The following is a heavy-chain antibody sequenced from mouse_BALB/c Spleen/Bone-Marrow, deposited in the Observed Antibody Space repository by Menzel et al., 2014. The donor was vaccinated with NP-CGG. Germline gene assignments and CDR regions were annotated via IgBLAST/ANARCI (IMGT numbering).Heavy chain of an antibody. CDR3: AREDGSSPFAY. D-gene: IGHD1-1*01. Sequence: VQLQQSGAELVRPGSSVKISCKASGYAFSSYWMNWVKQRPGQGLEWIGQIYPGDGDTNYNGKFKGKATLTADKSSSTAYMQLSSLTSGDSAVYFCAREDGSSPFAYWGQGTLVTVSA. J-gene: IGHJ3*01. CDR1: GYAFSSYW. V-gene: IGHV1-80*01. CDR2: IYPGDGDT.